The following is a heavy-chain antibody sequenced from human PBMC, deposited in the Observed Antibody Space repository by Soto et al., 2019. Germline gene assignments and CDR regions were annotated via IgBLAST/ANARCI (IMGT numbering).Heavy chain of an antibody. V-gene: IGHV4-4*07. CDR1: GGSISSYY. Sequence: QVQLQESGPGLVKPSETLSLTCTVSGGSISSYYWSWIRQPAGKGLEWIGRIYTSGSTNYNPSLMSRVTMSVDTSKNQFSLKLSSVTAADTAVYYCARDLVVVVAAPYNWFDPWGQGTLVTVSS. CDR3: ARDLVVVVAAPYNWFDP. D-gene: IGHD2-15*01. CDR2: IYTSGST. J-gene: IGHJ5*02.